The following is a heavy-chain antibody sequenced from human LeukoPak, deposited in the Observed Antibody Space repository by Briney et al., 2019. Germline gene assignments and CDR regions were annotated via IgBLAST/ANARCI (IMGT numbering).Heavy chain of an antibody. CDR1: GFTFKNYA. J-gene: IGHJ1*01. Sequence: PGGSLRLSCAASGFTFKNYAMTWVRQAPGKGLEWVSRTSGSGDIRLYADSVKGRFTISRTNSENRLYLRMNSLRADDSGVYYCANYRSGGGGYYSGLEHWGQGTQVTVSS. V-gene: IGHV3-23*01. D-gene: IGHD2-15*01. CDR2: TSGSGDIR. CDR3: ANYRSGGGGYYSGLEH.